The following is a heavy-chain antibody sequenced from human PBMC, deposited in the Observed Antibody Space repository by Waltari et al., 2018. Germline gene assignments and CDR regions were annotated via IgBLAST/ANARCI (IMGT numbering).Heavy chain of an antibody. CDR3: ARKIGATSSAWYFDL. J-gene: IGHJ2*01. CDR2: INTDTGNP. Sequence: QVQLVQSGSELREPGASVKISCQASGYSFPDYPMNWVRKAPGQGLEWMGWINTDTGNPTYAQGFTGRFVFSLDTSVSTAYLQISSLEAEDTAVYYCARKIGATSSAWYFDLWGRGSLVTVSS. V-gene: IGHV7-4-1*02. D-gene: IGHD6-6*01. CDR1: GYSFPDYP.